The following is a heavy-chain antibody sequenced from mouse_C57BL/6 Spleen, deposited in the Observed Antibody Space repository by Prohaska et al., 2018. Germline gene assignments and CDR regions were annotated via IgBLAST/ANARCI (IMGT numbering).Heavy chain of an antibody. D-gene: IGHD1-1*01. CDR1: GYAFTNYL. V-gene: IGHV1-54*01. Sequence: QVQLQQSGAELVRPGTSVKVSCQASGYAFTNYLLEWVKQRPGQGLEWIGVINPGSGGTNYNEKFKGKATLTADKSSSTAYMQLSSLTSEDSAVYFCARFYYGSSWNYFDYWGQGTTLTVSS. J-gene: IGHJ2*01. CDR3: ARFYYGSSWNYFDY. CDR2: INPGSGGT.